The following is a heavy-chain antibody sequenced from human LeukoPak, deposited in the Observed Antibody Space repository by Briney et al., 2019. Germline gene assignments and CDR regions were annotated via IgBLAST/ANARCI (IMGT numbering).Heavy chain of an antibody. Sequence: PSQTLSLTCTVAGGSISGYSWTWIRQLPGRVREWIGCFHNSRTTSYNPSLTGRVIISVDTAMDQISLKLNSVTAADTAVYYCARGHLGLSPWGQGTLVTVSS. CDR3: ARGHLGLSP. CDR1: GGSISGYS. CDR2: FHNSRTT. J-gene: IGHJ5*02. V-gene: IGHV4-59*01. D-gene: IGHD3-10*01.